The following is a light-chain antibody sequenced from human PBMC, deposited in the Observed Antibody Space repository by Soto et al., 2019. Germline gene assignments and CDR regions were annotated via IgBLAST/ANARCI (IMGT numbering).Light chain of an antibody. Sequence: DIQMTQSPSTLSASVGDRVTITCRASQNINIWLAWYQQKPGKAPKLLISKTSILESGVPSRFSGTGSGTEFTLTISSLQPDDFATYICQRYNNLWTFGQGTKV. CDR1: QNINIW. CDR3: QRYNNLWT. CDR2: KTS. J-gene: IGKJ1*01. V-gene: IGKV1-5*03.